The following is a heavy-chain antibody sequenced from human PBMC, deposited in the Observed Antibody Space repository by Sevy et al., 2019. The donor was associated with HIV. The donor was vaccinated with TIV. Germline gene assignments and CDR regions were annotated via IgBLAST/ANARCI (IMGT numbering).Heavy chain of an antibody. V-gene: IGHV3-74*01. Sequence: GGSLRLSCAASGFTFSSYWMHWVRQAPGKGLVWVPRINCDGSSTSYADSVKGRFTISRDNAKNTLYLQMNSLRAEDTAVYYCARAVSSSSWRYAFDIWGQGTMVTVSS. CDR3: ARAVSSSSWRYAFDI. CDR1: GFTFSSYW. J-gene: IGHJ3*02. D-gene: IGHD6-13*01. CDR2: INCDGSST.